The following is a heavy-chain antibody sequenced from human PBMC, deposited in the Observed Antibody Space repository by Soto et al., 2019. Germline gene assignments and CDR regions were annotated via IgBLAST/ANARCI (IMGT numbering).Heavy chain of an antibody. CDR2: ISAYNGNT. J-gene: IGHJ6*03. CDR1: GYTFTSYG. D-gene: IGHD6-6*01. Sequence: ASVKVSCKASGYTFTSYGISWVRQAPGQGLEWMGWISAYNGNTNYAQKLQGRVTMTTDTSTSTAYMELRSLRSDDTAVYYCARVQLGNYYYYYMDVSGKGTTVTVSS. V-gene: IGHV1-18*01. CDR3: ARVQLGNYYYYYMDV.